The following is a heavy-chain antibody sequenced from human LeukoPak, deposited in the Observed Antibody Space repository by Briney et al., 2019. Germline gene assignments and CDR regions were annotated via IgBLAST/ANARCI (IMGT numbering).Heavy chain of an antibody. D-gene: IGHD3-10*01. V-gene: IGHV4-39*07. J-gene: IGHJ6*02. CDR3: ARGRGNYGSGSFYPLFV. CDR2: INHSGST. Sequence: SETLSLTCTVSGGSISSSSYYWGWIRQPPGKGLEWIGEINHSGSTNYNPSLKSRVTISVDTSKNQFSLRLSSVTAADTAVYYCARGRGNYGSGSFYPLFVWGQGTTVTVSS. CDR1: GGSISSSSYY.